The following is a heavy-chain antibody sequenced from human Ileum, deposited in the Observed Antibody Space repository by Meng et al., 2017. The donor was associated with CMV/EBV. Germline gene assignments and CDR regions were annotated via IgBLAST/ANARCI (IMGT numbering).Heavy chain of an antibody. D-gene: IGHD3-10*01. J-gene: IGHJ4*02. CDR2: LRTSGTT. CDR1: GDSISGYH. V-gene: IGHV4-4*07. CDR3: GRAGARGVPVDM. Sequence: QVQLQESGPGRLKPSETLSLTCIVSGDSISGYHWTWIRKPAGKGLEWIGRLRTSGTTDHNPSLKSRVTLSIDTSKNQFSLKLNSVTAADTAVYYCGRAGARGVPVDMWGQGTLVTVSS.